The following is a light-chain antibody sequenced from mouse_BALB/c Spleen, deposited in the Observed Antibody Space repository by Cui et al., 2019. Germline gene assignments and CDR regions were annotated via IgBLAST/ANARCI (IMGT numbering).Light chain of an antibody. CDR1: SSVSY. V-gene: IGKV4-61*01. J-gene: IGKJ1*01. Sequence: QIVLTQSLAITSAAPGEKVTISCSASSSVSYMYWYQQKPGYSPKPWIYRTSNLASGVPARFSGSGSGTSYSLTISSMEAEDAATYYCQQYHSYPTFGGGTKLEIK. CDR3: QQYHSYPT. CDR2: RTS.